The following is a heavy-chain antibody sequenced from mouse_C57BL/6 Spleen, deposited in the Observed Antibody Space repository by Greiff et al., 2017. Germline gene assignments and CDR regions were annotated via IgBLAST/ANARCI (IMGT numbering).Heavy chain of an antibody. CDR1: GYSITSGYY. J-gene: IGHJ4*01. V-gene: IGHV3-6*01. CDR3: ARGGDRDYAMDY. D-gene: IGHD3-3*01. CDR2: ISYDGSN. Sequence: EVQLVESGPGLVKPSQSLSLTCSVTGYSITSGYYWNWIRQFPGNKLEWMGYISYDGSNNYNPSLKNRISITRDTSKNQFFLKLNSVTTEDTATYYCARGGDRDYAMDYWGQGTSVTVSS.